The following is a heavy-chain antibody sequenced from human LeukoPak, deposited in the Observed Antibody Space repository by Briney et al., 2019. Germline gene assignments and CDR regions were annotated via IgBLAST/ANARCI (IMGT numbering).Heavy chain of an antibody. J-gene: IGHJ6*03. Sequence: SQTLSLTCTVSGGSISGYYWSWIRHPPGKGLEWIGYIYTSGSTNYNPSLKSRVTISVDTSKNQFSLKLSSVTAADTAVYYCARLYSSSSNYYYYYMDVWGKGTTVTVSS. V-gene: IGHV4-4*09. D-gene: IGHD6-6*01. CDR3: ARLYSSSSNYYYYYMDV. CDR1: GGSISGYY. CDR2: IYTSGST.